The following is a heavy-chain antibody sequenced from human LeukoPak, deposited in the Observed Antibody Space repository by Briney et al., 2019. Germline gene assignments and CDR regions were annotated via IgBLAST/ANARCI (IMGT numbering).Heavy chain of an antibody. Sequence: PGGSLRLSCAASGFTFSSYSMNWVRQAPGKGLEWVSYISSSGTIYYADSVKGRFTISRDNAKNSLSLQMKSLRVEDTAVYYCARDKVRPDYYGSGSQGEYFQHWGQGTLVTVSS. CDR3: ARDKVRPDYYGSGSQGEYFQH. CDR1: GFTFSSYS. CDR2: ISSSGTI. D-gene: IGHD3-10*01. V-gene: IGHV3-48*01. J-gene: IGHJ1*01.